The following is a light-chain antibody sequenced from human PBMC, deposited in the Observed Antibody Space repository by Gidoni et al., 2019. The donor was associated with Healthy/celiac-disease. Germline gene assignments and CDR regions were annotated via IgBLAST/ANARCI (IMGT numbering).Light chain of an antibody. CDR2: AAS. Sequence: IQMTHSPSPLSASVGDRVTITCRASQRISSYLNWYQQKPGKAHKLLIYAASSLQSGVPSRFSGSGSGTDFTLTISSLQSEDFATYYCQQSYSTPQTFGQGTKVEIK. CDR1: QRISSY. CDR3: QQSYSTPQT. J-gene: IGKJ1*01. V-gene: IGKV1-39*01.